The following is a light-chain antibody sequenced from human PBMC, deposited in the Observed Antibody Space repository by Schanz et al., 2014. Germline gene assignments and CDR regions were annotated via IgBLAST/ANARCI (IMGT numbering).Light chain of an antibody. CDR3: QQYNSYPHT. J-gene: IGKJ4*01. CDR1: QSVGSW. V-gene: IGKV1-5*03. CDR2: GTS. Sequence: DIQMTQSPSTLSASVGDRVSITCRASQSVGSWLAWYQQKPGKAPTLLMYGTSKLESGVPSRFSGSGSGTEFTLTVSGLQPDDFATYYCQQYNSYPHTFGGGTKVEIK.